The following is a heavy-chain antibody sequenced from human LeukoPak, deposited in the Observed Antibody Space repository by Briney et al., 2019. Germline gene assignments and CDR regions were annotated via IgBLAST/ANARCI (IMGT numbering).Heavy chain of an antibody. J-gene: IGHJ4*02. CDR2: IYYSGST. CDR3: ARVPSITIFGVVTPYYFDY. D-gene: IGHD3-3*01. CDR1: GGSVSSGSYY. Sequence: KPSETLSLTRTVSGGSVSSGSYYWSWIRQPPGKGLEWIGYIYYSGSTNYNPSLKSRVTISVDTSKNQFSLKLSSVTAADTAVYYCARVPSITIFGVVTPYYFDYWGQGTLVTVSS. V-gene: IGHV4-61*01.